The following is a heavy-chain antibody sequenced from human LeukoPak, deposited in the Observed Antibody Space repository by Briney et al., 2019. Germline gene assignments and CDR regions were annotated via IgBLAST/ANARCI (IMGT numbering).Heavy chain of an antibody. D-gene: IGHD3-22*01. CDR3: ARAQVTDYYDSSGPFDY. V-gene: IGHV4-61*02. CDR2: IYTSGST. J-gene: IGHJ4*02. CDR1: GGSISSGSYY. Sequence: SQTLSLTCTVSGGSISSGSYYWSWIRQPAGKGLEWTGRIYTSGSTNYNPSPKSRVTISVDTSKNQFSLKLSSVTAADTAVYYCARAQVTDYYDSSGPFDYWGQGTLVTVSS.